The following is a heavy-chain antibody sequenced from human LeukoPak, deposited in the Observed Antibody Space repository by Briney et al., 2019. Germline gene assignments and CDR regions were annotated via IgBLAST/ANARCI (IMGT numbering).Heavy chain of an antibody. CDR2: ISAYNGNT. CDR3: ARDVGLGSGSSFDY. CDR1: GYTFTGYY. D-gene: IGHD1-26*01. Sequence: ASVQVSCKASGYTFTGYYMHWVRQAPGQGLEWMGWISAYNGNTNYAQKLQGRVTMTTDKSTSTAYMELSSLRSEDTAVYYCARDVGLGSGSSFDYWGQGTLVTVSS. V-gene: IGHV1-18*04. J-gene: IGHJ4*02.